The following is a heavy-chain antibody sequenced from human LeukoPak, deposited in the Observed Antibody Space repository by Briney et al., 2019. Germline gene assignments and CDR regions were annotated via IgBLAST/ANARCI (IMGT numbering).Heavy chain of an antibody. Sequence: ASVNVSCKASGYSFTSYGITWVRQAPGQGLEWMGWISAYNGNTNYAQKFQGRVTLTTDSSTNTAFMDLRTLTSDDTAVYYCAKTTHGVGPTGLNPWGQGTLVIVSS. CDR1: GYSFTSYG. J-gene: IGHJ5*02. CDR3: AKTTHGVGPTGLNP. D-gene: IGHD1-26*01. V-gene: IGHV1-18*01. CDR2: ISAYNGNT.